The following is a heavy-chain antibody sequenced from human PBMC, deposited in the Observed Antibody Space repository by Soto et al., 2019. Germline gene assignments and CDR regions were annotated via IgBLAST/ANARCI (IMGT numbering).Heavy chain of an antibody. Sequence: QVQLVQSGAEVKKPGSSVKVSCKASGGTFSSYAISWVRQAPGQGLEWMGGIIPISGTANYAQKFQGRVTITADESTSKAYMELSSLRSEDTAVYYCARSQGSSTSLEIYYYYYYGMDVWGQGTTVTGSS. V-gene: IGHV1-69*01. D-gene: IGHD2-2*01. J-gene: IGHJ6*02. CDR3: ARSQGSSTSLEIYYYYYYGMDV. CDR2: IIPISGTA. CDR1: GGTFSSYA.